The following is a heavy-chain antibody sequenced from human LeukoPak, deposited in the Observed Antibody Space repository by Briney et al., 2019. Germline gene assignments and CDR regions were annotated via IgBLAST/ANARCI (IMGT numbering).Heavy chain of an antibody. CDR1: GFTFSNYW. CDR2: IKNDGSSA. V-gene: IGHV3-74*01. Sequence: GASLRLSCATSGFTFSNYWMSWLRQVPGKGLVWVSRIKNDGSSATYAESVKGRFTISRDNARSTLYLHMNSLRVDDTAVYYCAKSDWFDPWGRGILVTVSS. J-gene: IGHJ5*02. CDR3: AKSDWFDP.